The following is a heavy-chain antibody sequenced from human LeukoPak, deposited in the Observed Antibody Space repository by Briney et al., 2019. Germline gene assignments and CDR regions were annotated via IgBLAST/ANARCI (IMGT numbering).Heavy chain of an antibody. CDR1: GFTVSSNY. Sequence: GGSLRLSCAASGFTVSSNYMSWVRQAPGKGLEWVSAISGSGGSTYYADSVKGRFTISRDNSKNTLYLQMNSLRAEDTAVYYCAKVDSNEYYYMDVWGKGTTVTVSS. V-gene: IGHV3-23*01. CDR3: AKVDSNEYYYMDV. J-gene: IGHJ6*03. CDR2: ISGSGGST. D-gene: IGHD6-13*01.